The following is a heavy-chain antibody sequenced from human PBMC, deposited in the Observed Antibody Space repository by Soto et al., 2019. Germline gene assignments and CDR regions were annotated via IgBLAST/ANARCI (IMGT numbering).Heavy chain of an antibody. D-gene: IGHD2-2*01. J-gene: IGHJ3*02. V-gene: IGHV3-23*01. CDR1: GFTFSSYA. CDR2: ISGSGGST. Sequence: GGSLRLSCAASGFTFSSYAMSWVRQAPGKGLEWVSAISGSGGSTYYADSVKGRFTISRDNSKNTLYLQMNSLRAEDTAVYYCARPVWGNRLGYCSSTSCYDGYAFDIWGQGTMVTVSS. CDR3: ARPVWGNRLGYCSSTSCYDGYAFDI.